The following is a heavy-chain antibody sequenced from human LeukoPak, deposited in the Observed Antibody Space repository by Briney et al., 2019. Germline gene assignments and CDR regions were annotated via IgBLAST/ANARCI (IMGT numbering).Heavy chain of an antibody. CDR1: GFTFSNAW. V-gene: IGHV3-15*07. Sequence: GGSPRLSCAASGFTFSNAWMNWVRQAPGKGLEWVGRIKSKTDDGTRDFAAPVKGRFTISRDDSKNTLYLQMNSLKIEDTAVYYCSAEVGRTDFDYWGQGTLVTVSS. D-gene: IGHD1/OR15-1a*01. CDR2: IKSKTDDGTR. CDR3: SAEVGRTDFDY. J-gene: IGHJ4*02.